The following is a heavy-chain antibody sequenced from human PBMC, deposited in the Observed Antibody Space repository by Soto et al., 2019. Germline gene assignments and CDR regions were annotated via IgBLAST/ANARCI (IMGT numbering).Heavy chain of an antibody. Sequence: GGSLRLSCAASGFTFSSYAMSWVRQAPGKGLEWVSAISGSGGSTYYADSVKGRFTISRDNSKNTLYLKMNSLRAEDRALYACAKDPPYTSSSYAFDIWGQGTMVTVSS. CDR1: GFTFSSYA. V-gene: IGHV3-23*01. D-gene: IGHD6-6*01. CDR2: ISGSGGST. J-gene: IGHJ3*02. CDR3: AKDPPYTSSSYAFDI.